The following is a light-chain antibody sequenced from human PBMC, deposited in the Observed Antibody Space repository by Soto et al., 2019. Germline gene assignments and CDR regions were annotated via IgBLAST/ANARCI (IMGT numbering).Light chain of an antibody. J-gene: IGKJ1*01. Sequence: DIQLTQSPSSLSASVGDRITITCRSSQSISRYLKWYQQRPGTAPKVLIFGANSLQSGVPSRFSGSESGTEFTLTISSLQPEDFATYYCQQNYGTPGPFGQGTKVDVK. CDR2: GAN. CDR3: QQNYGTPGP. CDR1: QSISRY. V-gene: IGKV1-39*01.